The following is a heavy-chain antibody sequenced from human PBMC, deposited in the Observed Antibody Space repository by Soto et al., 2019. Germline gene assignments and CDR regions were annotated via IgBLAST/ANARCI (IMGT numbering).Heavy chain of an antibody. CDR3: ARDKARKTVYAYYYGMDV. CDR2: TYYRSKWYN. CDR1: GDSVSSNSAA. J-gene: IGHJ6*02. Sequence: SQTLSLTCAISGDSVSSNSAAWNWIRQSPSRGLEWLGRTYYRSKWYNDYAVSVKSRITINPDTSKNQFSLQLNSVTPEDTAVYYCARDKARKTVYAYYYGMDVWGQGTTVTVSS. V-gene: IGHV6-1*01. D-gene: IGHD3-16*01.